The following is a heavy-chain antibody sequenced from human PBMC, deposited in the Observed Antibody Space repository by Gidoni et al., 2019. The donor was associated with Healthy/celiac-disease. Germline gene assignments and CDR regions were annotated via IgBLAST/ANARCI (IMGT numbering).Heavy chain of an antibody. CDR3: VISGIGNWFDP. CDR1: GGSFSGYY. V-gene: IGHV4-34*01. D-gene: IGHD3-10*01. Sequence: QVQLQQWGAGLLKPSETMSITCAVYGGSFSGYYWSWIRQPPGKGREWIGEINHSGSTNYNPSLKSRVTISVDTSKNQFSLKLSSVTAADTAVYYCVISGIGNWFDPWGQGTLVTVSS. CDR2: INHSGST. J-gene: IGHJ5*02.